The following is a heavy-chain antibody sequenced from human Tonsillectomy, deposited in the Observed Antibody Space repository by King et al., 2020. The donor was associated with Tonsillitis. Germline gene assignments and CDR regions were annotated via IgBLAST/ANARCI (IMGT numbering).Heavy chain of an antibody. J-gene: IGHJ4*02. CDR1: GFIFNSHG. CDR3: ARERSWTVLVISALDE. Sequence: VQLVESGGGVVQPGGSLRLSCSASGFIFNSHGMHWVRQAPGKGLEWVAYIRFDGSHEKYADSVRGRFDISRDNSKNTVYLQMDSLRVDDTAVYYCARERSWTVLVISALDEWGQGTPVSVAS. V-gene: IGHV3-30*02. D-gene: IGHD3-9*01. CDR2: IRFDGSHE.